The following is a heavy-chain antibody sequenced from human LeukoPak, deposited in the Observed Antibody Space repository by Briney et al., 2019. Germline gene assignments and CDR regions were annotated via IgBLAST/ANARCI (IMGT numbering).Heavy chain of an antibody. CDR1: GFTFSSYA. Sequence: PGGSLRLSCAASGFTFSSYAMSWVRQAPGKGLEWVSTIRSSGGTTYYADSVKGRFTISRDNFKNTLYLQMNSLRAEDTAVYYCAKTLGSGGFFFAFDIWGQGTMVTVSS. V-gene: IGHV3-23*01. J-gene: IGHJ3*02. CDR3: AKTLGSGGFFFAFDI. CDR2: IRSSGGTT. D-gene: IGHD2-15*01.